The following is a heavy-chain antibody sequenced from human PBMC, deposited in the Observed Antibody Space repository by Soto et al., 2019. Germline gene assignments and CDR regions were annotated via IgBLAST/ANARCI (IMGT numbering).Heavy chain of an antibody. J-gene: IGHJ4*02. CDR2: IDWDDDK. Sequence: SGPTLVNPTQTLTLTCTFSGFSLSTSGMCVSWIRQPPGKALEWLARIDWDDDKYYSTSLKTRLTISKDTSKNQVVLTMTNMDPVDTATYYCAHSVVAGLGYYFDYWGQGTLVTVSS. CDR3: AHSVVAGLGYYFDY. CDR1: GFSLSTSGMC. V-gene: IGHV2-70*12. D-gene: IGHD6-19*01.